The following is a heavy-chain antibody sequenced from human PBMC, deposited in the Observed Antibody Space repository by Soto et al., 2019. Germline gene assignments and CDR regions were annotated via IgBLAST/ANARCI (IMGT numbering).Heavy chain of an antibody. CDR3: AADYYGSGSYFGY. CDR1: GFTVSSNY. CDR2: IYSGGST. D-gene: IGHD3-10*01. V-gene: IGHV3-53*02. J-gene: IGHJ4*02. Sequence: DVQLVETGGGLIQPGGSLRLSCAASGFTVSSNYMNWVRQAPGKGLEWVSVIYSGGSTYYADSVKGRFTISRDNFKNTLYLQMNSLRAEDTAVYYCAADYYGSGSYFGYWGQGTVVTVSS.